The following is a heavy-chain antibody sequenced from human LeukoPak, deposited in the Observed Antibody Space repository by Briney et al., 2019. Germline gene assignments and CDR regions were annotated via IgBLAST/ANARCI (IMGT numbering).Heavy chain of an antibody. CDR1: GFTFSNSA. CDR2: LSGSGITT. Sequence: GGSLRLSCAASGFTFSNSAMSWVRQAPGKGLEWVSTLSGSGITTYYPAPVKGRFTISRDNSKNTLYLQMNSLRAEDTAVYYCAKGIYSSGWSYFDYWGHGTLVTVSS. J-gene: IGHJ4*01. CDR3: AKGIYSSGWSYFDY. D-gene: IGHD6-19*01. V-gene: IGHV3-23*01.